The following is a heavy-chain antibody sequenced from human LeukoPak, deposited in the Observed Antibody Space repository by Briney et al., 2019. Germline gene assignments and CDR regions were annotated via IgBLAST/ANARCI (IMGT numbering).Heavy chain of an antibody. D-gene: IGHD6-19*01. CDR1: GFTFSSYG. V-gene: IGHV3-23*01. CDR2: IIGSGNSA. CDR3: AKETKYTSGWLTIDY. J-gene: IGHJ4*02. Sequence: GGSLRLSCTASGFTFSSYGMSWVRQPPGKGLEWVSGIIGSGNSAYYADSVKGRFTISRDNSKNTLYLQMNSLRAEDTAVYYCAKETKYTSGWLTIDYWGQGTLVTVFS.